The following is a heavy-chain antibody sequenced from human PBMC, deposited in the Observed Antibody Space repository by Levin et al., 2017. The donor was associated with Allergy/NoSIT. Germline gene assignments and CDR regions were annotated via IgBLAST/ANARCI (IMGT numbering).Heavy chain of an antibody. CDR1: GGSISSGDYY. Sequence: SETLSLTCTVSGGSISSGDYYWSWIRQPPGKGLEWIGYIYYSGSTYYNPSLKSRVTISVDTSKNQFSLKLSSVTAADTAVYYCARGFSSVAAAGTWYYDYYMDVWGKGTTVTVSS. D-gene: IGHD6-13*01. CDR3: ARGFSSVAAAGTWYYDYYMDV. V-gene: IGHV4-30-4*01. J-gene: IGHJ6*03. CDR2: IYYSGST.